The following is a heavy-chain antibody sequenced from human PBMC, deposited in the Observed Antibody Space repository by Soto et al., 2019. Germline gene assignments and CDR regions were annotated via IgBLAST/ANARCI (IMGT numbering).Heavy chain of an antibody. Sequence: QVQLVESGGGVVQPGRSLRLSCAVSGFTFSSYAMHWVRQAPAKGLEWVAVISYDGSNKYYADSVKGRFTISRDNSKNTLYLQMNSLRAEDTAVYYCAREGSGVRTLDYWGQGTLVTVSS. CDR1: GFTFSSYA. J-gene: IGHJ4*02. D-gene: IGHD3-10*01. V-gene: IGHV3-30*04. CDR3: AREGSGVRTLDY. CDR2: ISYDGSNK.